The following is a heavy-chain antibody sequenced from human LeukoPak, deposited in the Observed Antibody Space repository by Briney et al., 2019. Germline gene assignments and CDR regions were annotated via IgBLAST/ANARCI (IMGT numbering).Heavy chain of an antibody. CDR3: ARPRPGWSSVMPYFDY. Sequence: GGSLRLSCAASGFTFSSYAMSWVRQAPGKGLEWVANIKHDGTDKYYVDSVKGRFTISRDNAKNSLFLQMNSLRAEDTAVYYCARPRPGWSSVMPYFDYWGQGTLVTVSS. J-gene: IGHJ4*02. CDR2: IKHDGTDK. V-gene: IGHV3-7*01. CDR1: GFTFSSYA. D-gene: IGHD3-16*01.